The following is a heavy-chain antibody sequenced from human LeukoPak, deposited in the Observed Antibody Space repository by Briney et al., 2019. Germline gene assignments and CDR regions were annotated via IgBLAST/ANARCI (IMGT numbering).Heavy chain of an antibody. CDR1: GYTFTGYY. Sequence: ASVKVSCKASGYTFTGYYMHWVRQAPGQGLEWMGWINPNSGGTNYAQKFQGWVTMTRDTSISTAYMELSRLRSDDTAVYYCARERSRVTMVRGVIGYYGMDVWGEGTTVTVSS. CDR2: INPNSGGT. V-gene: IGHV1-2*04. J-gene: IGHJ6*04. CDR3: ARERSRVTMVRGVIGYYGMDV. D-gene: IGHD3-10*01.